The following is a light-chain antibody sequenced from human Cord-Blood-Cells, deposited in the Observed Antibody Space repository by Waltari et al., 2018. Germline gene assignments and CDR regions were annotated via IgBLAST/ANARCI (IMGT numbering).Light chain of an antibody. CDR2: CAS. Sequence: EIVITQSPATLSASPGARATLSCRASQSVSSNLAWYQQKPGQAPRLLIYCASTRATGIPARFSGSGSGTEFTLTISSLQSEDFAVYHCQQYNNWLTFGQGTKVEIK. V-gene: IGKV3-15*01. CDR3: QQYNNWLT. CDR1: QSVSSN. J-gene: IGKJ1*01.